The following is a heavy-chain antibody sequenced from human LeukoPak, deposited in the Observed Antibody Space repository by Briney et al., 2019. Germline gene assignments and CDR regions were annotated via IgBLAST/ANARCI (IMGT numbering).Heavy chain of an antibody. CDR3: ASTWNYLYFDY. J-gene: IGHJ4*02. V-gene: IGHV3-66*01. CDR2: IYSGGRT. Sequence: GGSLRLSCAASGFTVSSNYMSWVRQAPGKGLEWVSVIYSGGRTNYADSVKGRFTISRDNAKNSVYLQMNSLRAEDTAVYYCASTWNYLYFDYWGQGTLVTVSS. D-gene: IGHD1-7*01. CDR1: GFTVSSNY.